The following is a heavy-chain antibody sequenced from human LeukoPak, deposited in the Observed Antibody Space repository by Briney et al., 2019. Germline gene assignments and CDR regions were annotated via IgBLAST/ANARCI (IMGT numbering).Heavy chain of an antibody. J-gene: IGHJ4*02. Sequence: GGSLRLSCAASGFTFSIYTMNWVRQAPGKGLEWVSIINYNGDNKYYADSVQGRFTISRDNSKNTVYLQMNSLRAEDTATYYCAKDGHCPGALCPTQIAVAGYNDNWGQGTLVTVSS. CDR1: GFTFSIYT. CDR2: INYNGDNK. CDR3: AKDGHCPGALCPTQIAVAGYNDN. V-gene: IGHV3-23*01. D-gene: IGHD6-19*01.